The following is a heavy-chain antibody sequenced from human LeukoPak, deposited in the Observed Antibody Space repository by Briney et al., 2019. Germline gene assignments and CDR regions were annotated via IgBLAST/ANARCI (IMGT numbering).Heavy chain of an antibody. CDR3: ARHRIAVAGTSYYYYGMDV. Sequence: GESPKISCKGSGYSFTSYWIGWVRQMPGKGLEWMGIIYPGDSDTRYSPSFQGQVTISADKSISTTYLQWSSLKASDTAMYYCARHRIAVAGTSYYYYGMDVWGKGTTVTVSS. CDR1: GYSFTSYW. J-gene: IGHJ6*04. D-gene: IGHD6-19*01. CDR2: IYPGDSDT. V-gene: IGHV5-51*01.